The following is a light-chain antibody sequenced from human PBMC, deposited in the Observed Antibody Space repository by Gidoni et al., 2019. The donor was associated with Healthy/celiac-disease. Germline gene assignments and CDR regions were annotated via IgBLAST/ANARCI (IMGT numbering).Light chain of an antibody. CDR3: AAWDDSLSGHVV. V-gene: IGLV1-47*01. Sequence: QSVLTHPPSASGTPGQRVTISCSGSSSNIGSNYVYWYQQLPGPAPKLLINSNNQRPSGVPDRFSGSKSGTSASLAISGLRSEDEADYYCAAWDDSLSGHVVFGGGTKLTVL. CDR1: SSNIGSNY. J-gene: IGLJ2*01. CDR2: SNN.